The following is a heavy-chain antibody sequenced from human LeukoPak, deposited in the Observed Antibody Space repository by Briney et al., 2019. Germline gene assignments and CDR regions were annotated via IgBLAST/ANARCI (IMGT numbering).Heavy chain of an antibody. D-gene: IGHD3-22*01. Sequence: ASVKVSCKASGYTFTGYYMHWVRQAPGQGLEWMGWINPNSGGTNYAQKFQGRVTMTRNTSISTAYMELSSLRSEDTAVYYCAILEGTYYYDSSGGYWGQGTLVTVSS. CDR3: AILEGTYYYDSSGGY. CDR1: GYTFTGYY. V-gene: IGHV1-2*02. J-gene: IGHJ4*02. CDR2: INPNSGGT.